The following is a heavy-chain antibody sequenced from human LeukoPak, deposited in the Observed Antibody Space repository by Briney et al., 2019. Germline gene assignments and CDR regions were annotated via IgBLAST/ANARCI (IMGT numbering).Heavy chain of an antibody. Sequence: ASVKVSCKASGYTFTSYYMHWVRQAPGQGLEWMGIINPSGGSTSYAQKFQGRVTMTRDTSTSTVYMELSSLRSEGTAVYYCVRDGGYCSSTSCYIYYYYYMDVWGKGTTVTVSS. V-gene: IGHV1-46*01. CDR2: INPSGGST. J-gene: IGHJ6*03. CDR1: GYTFTSYY. D-gene: IGHD2-2*02. CDR3: VRDGGYCSSTSCYIYYYYYMDV.